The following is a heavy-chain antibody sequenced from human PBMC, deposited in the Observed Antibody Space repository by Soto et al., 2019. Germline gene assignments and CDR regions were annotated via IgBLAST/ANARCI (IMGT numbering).Heavy chain of an antibody. J-gene: IGHJ5*02. Sequence: QITLKESGPTLVKPTQTLTLTCTFSGFSLTTRGVGVGWIRQPPGKALECLALIYWDDDKRYSPSLQTRLPIPKDTAKNQVVLTITNVDPVDTATYYCAHIPNYYQYDWFDPWGQGTLVSVSS. CDR2: IYWDDDK. D-gene: IGHD3-16*01. CDR1: GFSLTTRGVG. V-gene: IGHV2-5*02. CDR3: AHIPNYYQYDWFDP.